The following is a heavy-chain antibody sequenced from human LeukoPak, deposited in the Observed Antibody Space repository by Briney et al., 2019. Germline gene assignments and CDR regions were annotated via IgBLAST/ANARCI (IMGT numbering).Heavy chain of an antibody. J-gene: IGHJ4*02. V-gene: IGHV4-59*01. CDR3: AGQRGYSYGYGY. D-gene: IGHD5-18*01. CDR1: GGSISSYY. CDR2: IYYSGST. Sequence: SETLSLTCTVSGGSISSYYWSWIRQPPGKGLEWIGYIYYSGSTNYNPSLKSRVTISVDTSKNQFSLKLSSVTAAGTAVYYCAGQRGYSYGYGYWGQGTLVTVSS.